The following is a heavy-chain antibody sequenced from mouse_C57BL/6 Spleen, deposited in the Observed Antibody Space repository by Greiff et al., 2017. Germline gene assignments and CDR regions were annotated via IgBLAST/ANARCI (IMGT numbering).Heavy chain of an antibody. CDR2: INPSSGYT. V-gene: IGHV1-7*01. D-gene: IGHD2-1*01. CDR1: GYTFTSYW. CDR3: AREGNGNFPWFAY. Sequence: VQLQQSGAELAKPGASVKLSCKASGYTFTSYWMHWVKQRPGQGLEWIGYINPSSGYTKYNQKFKDKATLTADKSSSTAYMQLSSLTYEDAAVYCCAREGNGNFPWFAYWGQGTLVTVSA. J-gene: IGHJ3*01.